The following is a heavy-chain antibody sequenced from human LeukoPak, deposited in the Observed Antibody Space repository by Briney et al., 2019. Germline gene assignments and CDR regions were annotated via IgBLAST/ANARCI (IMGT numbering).Heavy chain of an antibody. D-gene: IGHD3-9*01. CDR1: GYNFTNYG. J-gene: IGHJ4*02. CDR2: ISTYNGFT. CDR3: ARAVGDFLTAYDY. Sequence: ASVKVSCKASGYNFTNYGITWVRQAPGQGLEWMGWISTYNGFTSYADNLQGRVTMSTDTSTTTAYMELRSLKSDDTALYYCARAVGDFLTAYDYWGQGTLVTVSS. V-gene: IGHV1-18*01.